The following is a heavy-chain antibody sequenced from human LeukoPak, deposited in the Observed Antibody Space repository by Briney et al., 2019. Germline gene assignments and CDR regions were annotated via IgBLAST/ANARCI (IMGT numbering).Heavy chain of an antibody. V-gene: IGHV3-23*01. D-gene: IGHD3-22*01. CDR2: IGGSGGRT. CDR1: GFTFSSYA. CDR3: AKGRSYDSSDYYPFDP. Sequence: GGSLRLSCAASGFTFSSYAMSWVRQAPGKGLEWVSAIGGSGGRTYYADSVKGRFTISRDNSKNTLYLQMNRLRAEDTAGYYCAKGRSYDSSDYYPFDPWAREPWSPSPQ. J-gene: IGHJ5*02.